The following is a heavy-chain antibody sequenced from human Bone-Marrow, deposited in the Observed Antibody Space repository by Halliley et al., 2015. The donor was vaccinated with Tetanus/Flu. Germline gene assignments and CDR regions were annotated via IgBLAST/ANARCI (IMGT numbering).Heavy chain of an antibody. Sequence: EWVGRIKSIAGGGTTDYAAPVEGRFTISRDDSENTLYLHMNSLKTEDTAVYFCIPDPGESRRGWGQGTLVTVSS. CDR2: IKSIAGGGTT. J-gene: IGHJ4*02. V-gene: IGHV3-15*07. CDR3: IPDPGESRRG.